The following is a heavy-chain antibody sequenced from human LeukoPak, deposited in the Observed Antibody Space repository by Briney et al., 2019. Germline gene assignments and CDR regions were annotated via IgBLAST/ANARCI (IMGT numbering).Heavy chain of an antibody. D-gene: IGHD6-13*01. Sequence: GGSLRLSCAASGFTFDDYAMHWVRQAPGKGLEWVSGISWNRGSIGYADSVKGRFTISRDNAKNSLYLQMNNLRAEDTALYYCAKDISAAAGCFDYWGQGTLVTVSS. CDR1: GFTFDDYA. CDR2: ISWNRGSI. CDR3: AKDISAAAGCFDY. V-gene: IGHV3-9*01. J-gene: IGHJ4*02.